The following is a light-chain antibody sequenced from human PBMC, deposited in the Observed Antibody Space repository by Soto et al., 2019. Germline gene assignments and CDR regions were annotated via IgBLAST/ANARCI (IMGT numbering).Light chain of an antibody. Sequence: IVMTESPDTLSVSTGEIATLSCRASQSVSSNLAWYQHKPGQAPRLLIFFASTRVTGIPARFSGSGSGTEFTLTINSLQSEDFAVYYCQQYVSWPRGTFGQGT. V-gene: IGKV3-15*01. CDR3: QQYVSWPRGT. CDR1: QSVSSN. J-gene: IGKJ1*01. CDR2: FAS.